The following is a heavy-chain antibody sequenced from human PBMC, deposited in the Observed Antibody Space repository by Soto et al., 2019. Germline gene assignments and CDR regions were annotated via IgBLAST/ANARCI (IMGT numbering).Heavy chain of an antibody. CDR2: IYYRGST. CDR3: TIFLRGHYGMDV. V-gene: IGHV4-31*03. J-gene: IGHJ6*02. D-gene: IGHD3-10*02. Sequence: SETLSLTCTVSGGSISSGGYYWSWIRQHPGKGLEWIGYIYYRGSTYYNPSLKSRVTISVDTSKKQFSLKLSSVTAEDTAVYYCTIFLRGHYGMDVWGQGTTVTVSS. CDR1: GGSISSGGYY.